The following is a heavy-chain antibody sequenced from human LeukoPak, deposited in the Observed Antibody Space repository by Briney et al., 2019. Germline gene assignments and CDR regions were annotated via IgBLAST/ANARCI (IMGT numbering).Heavy chain of an antibody. CDR1: GFTVSGNY. D-gene: IGHD3-10*01. CDR3: AREYGSGTPDFDY. V-gene: IGHV3-11*04. Sequence: GGSLRLSCAASGFTVSGNYMSWVRQAPGKGLEWVSYISSSGSPIYYADSVKGRFTISRDNAKNSLYLQMNSLRDEDTAVYYCAREYGSGTPDFDYWGQGTLVSVSS. CDR2: ISSSGSPI. J-gene: IGHJ4*02.